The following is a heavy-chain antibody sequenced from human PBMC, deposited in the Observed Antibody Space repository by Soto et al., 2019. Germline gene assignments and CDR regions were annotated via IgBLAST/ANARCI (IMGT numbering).Heavy chain of an antibody. V-gene: IGHV4-39*01. J-gene: IGHJ6*02. CDR3: ARHYYGSGSYYNPRLYHYYGMDV. Sequence: SETLSLTCTVSGGSISSSSYYWGWIRQPPGKGLEWIGSIYYSGSTYYNPSLKSRVTISVDTSKNQFSLKLSSVTAADTVVYYCARHYYGSGSYYNPRLYHYYGMDVWGQGTTVT. CDR1: GGSISSSSYY. CDR2: IYYSGST. D-gene: IGHD3-10*01.